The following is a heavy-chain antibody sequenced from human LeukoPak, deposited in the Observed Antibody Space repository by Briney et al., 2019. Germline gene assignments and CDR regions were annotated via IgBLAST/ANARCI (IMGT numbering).Heavy chain of an antibody. CDR2: INHSGST. D-gene: IGHD3-16*01. CDR3: AGLRGAP. J-gene: IGHJ5*02. CDR1: GGSFSGYY. V-gene: IGHV4-34*01. Sequence: SETLSLTCAVYGGSFSGYYWSWIRQPPGKGLEWIGEINHSGSTNYNPSLKSRVTISVDTSKNQFSLKLSSMTAADTAVYYCAGLRGAPWGQGTLVTVSS.